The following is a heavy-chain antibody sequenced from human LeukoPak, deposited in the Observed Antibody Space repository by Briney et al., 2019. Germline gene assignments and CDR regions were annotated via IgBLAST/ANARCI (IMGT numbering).Heavy chain of an antibody. Sequence: GASVKVSCKTSGYTFTAHYIHWVRQAPGQGLEWMGWIDPNSGGTNYAQKFLGSVTMTGDTSINTAFMEIRRPRSDDTAIYYCARGRGTTMVRGVITNYFDLWGRGSLVTVSS. V-gene: IGHV1-2*02. CDR3: ARGRGTTMVRGVITNYFDL. CDR1: GYTFTAHY. D-gene: IGHD3-10*01. J-gene: IGHJ2*01. CDR2: IDPNSGGT.